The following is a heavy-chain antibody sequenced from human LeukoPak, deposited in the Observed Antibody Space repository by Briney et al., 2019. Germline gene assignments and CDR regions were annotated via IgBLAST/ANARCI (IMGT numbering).Heavy chain of an antibody. D-gene: IGHD3-10*01. J-gene: IGHJ4*02. Sequence: PSETLSLTCTVSGGSISSGDYYWNWIRQPPGKGLEWIGYIYYSGSGSSYYSPSLKSRVTISVDTSKNQFSLKLSSVTAADTAVYYCARGPVFYYGSGSYYKSPRFDYWGQGTLVTVSS. CDR2: IYYSGSGSS. V-gene: IGHV4-30-4*08. CDR3: ARGPVFYYGSGSYYKSPRFDY. CDR1: GGSISSGDYY.